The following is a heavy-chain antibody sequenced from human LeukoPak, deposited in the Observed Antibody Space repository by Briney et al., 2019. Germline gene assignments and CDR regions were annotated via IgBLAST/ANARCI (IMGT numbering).Heavy chain of an antibody. CDR2: IYPTGNT. J-gene: IGHJ5*02. D-gene: IGHD6-19*01. CDR3: ARLQWLVRSWFDP. V-gene: IGHV4-4*08. Sequence: SETLSLTCTVSGGSLGGYYWSWIRQTPGKGLEYIGYIYPTGNTNGNTNYNPSLKSRVTISVDTSKNQFSLNLTSVTAADTAKYYWARLQWLVRSWFDPWGQGTLVIVSS. CDR1: GGSLGGYY.